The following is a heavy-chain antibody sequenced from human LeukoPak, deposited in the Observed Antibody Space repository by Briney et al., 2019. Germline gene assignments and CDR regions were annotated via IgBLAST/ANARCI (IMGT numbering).Heavy chain of an antibody. CDR1: GFTFDDYA. CDR2: ISWNSGKI. Sequence: GRSLRLSCAASGFTFDDYAMHWVRQAPGKGLEWVSGISWNSGKIGYADSVKGRFTISRDNAKNSLYLQMNSLRAEDTALYYCVKGSFTGPNHFDYWGQGTLVTVSS. V-gene: IGHV3-9*01. CDR3: VKGSFTGPNHFDY. J-gene: IGHJ4*02. D-gene: IGHD1-14*01.